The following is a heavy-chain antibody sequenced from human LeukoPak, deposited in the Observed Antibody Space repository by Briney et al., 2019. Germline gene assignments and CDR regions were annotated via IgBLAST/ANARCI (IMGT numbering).Heavy chain of an antibody. D-gene: IGHD2-2*01. J-gene: IGHJ4*02. V-gene: IGHV3-7*05. Sequence: GGSLRLSCAASGFXFNNYWMSWVRQAPGKGLEWVANIKQGGSETYYVDSVKGRFTISRDNAKNSLYLQMNSLRAEDTAVYYCASLGANYCTNNNCYGDYWGQGTLVTVSS. CDR1: GFXFNNYW. CDR3: ASLGANYCTNNNCYGDY. CDR2: IKQGGSET.